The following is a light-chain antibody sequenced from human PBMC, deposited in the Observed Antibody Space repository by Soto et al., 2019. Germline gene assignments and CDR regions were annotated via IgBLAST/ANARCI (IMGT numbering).Light chain of an antibody. V-gene: IGLV2-11*01. CDR3: CSYAGSYTFYV. J-gene: IGLJ1*01. CDR1: SSDFGGYNY. CDR2: DVS. Sequence: QSALSQPRSVSGSPGQSVTISCTGTSSDFGGYNYVSWYQQHPGKAPKLTIYDVSKRPSGVPDRFSGSKSGNTASLTISGLQAEDEADYYCCSYAGSYTFYVFGTGTKVTV.